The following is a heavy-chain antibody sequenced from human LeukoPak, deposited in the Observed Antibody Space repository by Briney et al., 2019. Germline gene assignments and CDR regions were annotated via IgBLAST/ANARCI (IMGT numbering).Heavy chain of an antibody. CDR2: IVVGSGNT. CDR1: GFTFTSSA. J-gene: IGHJ5*02. CDR3: ARDPGWEDPYSSSPPNWFDP. D-gene: IGHD6-13*01. V-gene: IGHV1-58*02. Sequence: GTSVKVSCKASGFTFTSSAMQWVRQARGQRLEWIGWIVVGSGNTNYAQKFQGRVTMTRDTSTSTVYMELSSLRSEDTAVYYCARDPGWEDPYSSSPPNWFDPWGQGTLVTVSS.